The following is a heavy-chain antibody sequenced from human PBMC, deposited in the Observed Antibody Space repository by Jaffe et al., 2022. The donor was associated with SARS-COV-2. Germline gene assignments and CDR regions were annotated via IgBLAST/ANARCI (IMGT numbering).Heavy chain of an antibody. J-gene: IGHJ6*02. Sequence: EVQLVESGGGLVQPGRSLRLSCAASGFTFDDYAMHWVRQAPGKGLEWVSGISWNSGSIGYADSVKGRFTISRDNAKNSLYLQMNSLRAEDTALYYCAKDLGYCSGGSCYPYYYYGMDVWGQGTTVTVSS. D-gene: IGHD2-15*01. CDR2: ISWNSGSI. CDR3: AKDLGYCSGGSCYPYYYYGMDV. V-gene: IGHV3-9*01. CDR1: GFTFDDYA.